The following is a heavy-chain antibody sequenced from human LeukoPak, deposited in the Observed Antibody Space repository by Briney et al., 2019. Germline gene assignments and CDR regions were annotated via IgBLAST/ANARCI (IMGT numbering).Heavy chain of an antibody. D-gene: IGHD5-12*01. CDR3: ARDSPGYGAYVS. CDR1: GFTFSSYS. V-gene: IGHV3-7*01. Sequence: GGSLRLSCAAPGFTFSSYSMNWVRQAPGKGLEWVANIKEDGSREYYVDSVKGRFTISRDNAKNSLYLQMDSLTAEDTAVYYCARDSPGYGAYVSWGQGTLVSVSS. CDR2: IKEDGSRE. J-gene: IGHJ1*01.